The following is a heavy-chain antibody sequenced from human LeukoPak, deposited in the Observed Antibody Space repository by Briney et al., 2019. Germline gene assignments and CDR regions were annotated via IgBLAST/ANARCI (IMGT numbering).Heavy chain of an antibody. V-gene: IGHV4-59*11. CDR3: ARDGTGVGYKV. CDR1: GGSISSHF. J-gene: IGHJ4*02. Sequence: SETLSLTCTVSGGSISSHFWNWIRQPPGKGLEWIGYIYYSGTIKYNPSLKSRVTISVDTSKNQFSLKLSSVTAADTAVYYCARDGTGVGYKVWGQETLVTVSS. CDR2: IYYSGTI. D-gene: IGHD5-24*01.